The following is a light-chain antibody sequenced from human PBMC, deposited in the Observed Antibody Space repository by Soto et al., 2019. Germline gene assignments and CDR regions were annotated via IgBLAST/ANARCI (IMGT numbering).Light chain of an antibody. V-gene: IGKV3-20*01. J-gene: IGKJ1*01. Sequence: EIVLTQSPGTLSLSPGERATLSCRASQSVSGSYLAWYQQKPGQAPRLLIYGASRRATGIPDRFSGSGSATDFTLTISRLEPEDFAVYYCQQYGSSPRTFGQGTKVDIK. CDR1: QSVSGSY. CDR3: QQYGSSPRT. CDR2: GAS.